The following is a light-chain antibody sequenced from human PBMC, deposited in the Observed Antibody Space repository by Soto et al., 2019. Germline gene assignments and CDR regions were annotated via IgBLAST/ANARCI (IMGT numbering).Light chain of an antibody. Sequence: QPVLTQSPSASASLGASVKLTCTLSSGHSSYAIAWHQQQPEKGPRYLMKLNSDGSHSKGDGIPDRFSGSSSGAERYLTISXXXSXXXADYYCQTWGTGTGVFGGGTK. J-gene: IGLJ2*01. CDR3: QTWGTGTGV. V-gene: IGLV4-69*01. CDR2: LNSDGSH. CDR1: SGHSSYA.